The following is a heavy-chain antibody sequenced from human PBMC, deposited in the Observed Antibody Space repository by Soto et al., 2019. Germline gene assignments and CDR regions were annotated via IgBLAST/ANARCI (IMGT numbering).Heavy chain of an antibody. Sequence: QVQLVESGGGVVQPGRSLRLSCAASGFTFSSYGMHWVRQAPGKGLEWVAVIWYDGSNKYYADSVKGRFTISRDDSKNTLYLQMNSLRAEDTAVYYCAREAATPNDYWGQGTLVTVSS. V-gene: IGHV3-33*01. CDR3: AREAATPNDY. CDR1: GFTFSSYG. J-gene: IGHJ4*02. D-gene: IGHD2-15*01. CDR2: IWYDGSNK.